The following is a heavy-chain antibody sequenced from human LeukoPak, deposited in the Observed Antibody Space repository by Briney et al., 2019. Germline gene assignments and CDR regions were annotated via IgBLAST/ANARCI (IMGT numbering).Heavy chain of an antibody. CDR1: GGSISSSSYY. CDR2: IYYSGST. J-gene: IGHJ6*02. CDR3: ARDPGGMDV. V-gene: IGHV4-39*07. Sequence: PSETLSLTCTVSGGSISSSSYYWGWIRQPPGKGLEWIGSIYYSGSTYYNPSLKSRVTISVDTSKNQFSLKLGSVTAANTAVYYCARDPGGMDVWGQGTTVTVSS.